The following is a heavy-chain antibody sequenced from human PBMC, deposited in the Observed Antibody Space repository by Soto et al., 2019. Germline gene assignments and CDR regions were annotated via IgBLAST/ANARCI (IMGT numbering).Heavy chain of an antibody. V-gene: IGHV5-51*01. D-gene: IGHD6-13*01. J-gene: IGHJ6*02. CDR3: ARRAAAGKSYYGRNV. CDR2: IYPGDSDT. Sequence: PGESLKISCKGSRYSFTSYWIGWVRQMPGKGLELMGIIYPGDSDTRYSPSFQGQVTISADKSISTAYLQWSSLKASDTAMYYFARRAAAGKSYYGRNVGGQGTRATASS. CDR1: RYSFTSYW.